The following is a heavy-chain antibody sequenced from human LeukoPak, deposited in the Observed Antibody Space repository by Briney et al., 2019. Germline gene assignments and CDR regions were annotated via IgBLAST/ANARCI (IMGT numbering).Heavy chain of an antibody. D-gene: IGHD2-2*01. Sequence: ASVKVSCKASGYTFTGYYMHWVRQAPGQGLEWMGWINPNSGGTNYAQKFQGRVTMTRDTPISTAYMELSRLRSDDTAVYYCARGGGSIVVVPAAAGTDVWGKGTTVTVSS. V-gene: IGHV1-2*02. CDR2: INPNSGGT. CDR3: ARGGGSIVVVPAAAGTDV. CDR1: GYTFTGYY. J-gene: IGHJ6*04.